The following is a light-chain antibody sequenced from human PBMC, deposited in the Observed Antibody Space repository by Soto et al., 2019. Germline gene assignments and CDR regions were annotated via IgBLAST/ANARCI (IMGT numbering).Light chain of an antibody. CDR2: GAS. V-gene: IGKV3-20*01. CDR1: QSVSSSY. CDR3: QQYGSLFP. J-gene: IGKJ5*01. Sequence: EIVLTQSPGTLSLSPGERATLSCRASQSVSSSYLAWYQQKPGQAPRLLIYGASSRATGIPDRFSGSGSGTDFTLIISRLEPDDFAVYYCQQYGSLFPFGQGTRLEI.